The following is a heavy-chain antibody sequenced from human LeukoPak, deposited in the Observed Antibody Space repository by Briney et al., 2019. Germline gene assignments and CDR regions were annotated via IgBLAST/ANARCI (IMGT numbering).Heavy chain of an antibody. CDR2: ISWNSVII. V-gene: IGHV3-9*01. CDR1: GFTFDYYA. J-gene: IGHJ4*02. Sequence: GRSLRLSCAASGFTFDYYAMHWVRPAPGQCLVLVSGISWNSVIIGYADSVKGRFTISRDNAKNSLYLQMNSLRAEDTALYYCAKGGKNYFYYFDYWGQGTLVTVSS. D-gene: IGHD3-16*01. CDR3: AKGGKNYFYYFDY.